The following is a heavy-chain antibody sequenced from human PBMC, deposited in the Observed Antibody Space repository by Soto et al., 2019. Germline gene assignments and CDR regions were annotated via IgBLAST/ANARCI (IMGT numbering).Heavy chain of an antibody. V-gene: IGHV3-48*02. CDR3: VRVKGILLAEAYFES. Sequence: GWSLRLSCAASGFTFTTYIMALVRQAPGKGLEWISYISGSGGTIHYADSVKGRFTISRDNAKSSVFLQMNGLREEDTAVYYCVRVKGILLAEAYFESWGRGALVTVS. CDR2: ISGSGGTI. D-gene: IGHD2-15*01. J-gene: IGHJ4*02. CDR1: GFTFTTYI.